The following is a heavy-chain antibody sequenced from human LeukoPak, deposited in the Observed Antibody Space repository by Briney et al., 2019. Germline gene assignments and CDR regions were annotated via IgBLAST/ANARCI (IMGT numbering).Heavy chain of an antibody. CDR2: IFYDGSNK. D-gene: IGHD2-15*01. J-gene: IGHJ4*02. CDR1: GFTFSSYG. CDR3: AKLNGYCSGRSCYKGFDF. V-gene: IGHV3-30*18. Sequence: PGRSLRLSCAASGFTFSSYGMHWVRQAPGKGLEWVAVIFYDGSNKYYADSVKGRFTISRDNSMKTLDLQMNSLRAEDTAVYYCAKLNGYCSGRSCYKGFDFWDQGTLVTVSS.